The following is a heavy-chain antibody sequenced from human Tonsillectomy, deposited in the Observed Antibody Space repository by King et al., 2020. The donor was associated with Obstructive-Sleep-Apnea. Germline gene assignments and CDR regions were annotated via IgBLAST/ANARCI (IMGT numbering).Heavy chain of an antibody. Sequence: DAQLVQSGGGLVQPGGSLRLSCAASAFTFGSYWMSWVRQAPGKGLEWVANINQDGSHKYYLDSVKGRFTISRDNAKNSVYLEMNSLRDEDTAVYYCARDSLRPPWEIGAARVWGQGTLVTVSS. J-gene: IGHJ4*02. V-gene: IGHV3-7*03. CDR3: ARDSLRPPWEIGAARV. CDR2: INQDGSHK. CDR1: AFTFGSYW. D-gene: IGHD1-26*01.